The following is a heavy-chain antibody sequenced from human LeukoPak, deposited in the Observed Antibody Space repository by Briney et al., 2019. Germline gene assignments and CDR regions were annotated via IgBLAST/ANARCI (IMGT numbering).Heavy chain of an antibody. Sequence: GESLKISRKGSGYSFTSYWIGWVRQMPGKGLEWMGIIYPGDSDTRYSPSFQGQVTISADKSISTAYLQWSSLKASDTAMYYCARAAMVRGVIGWFDPWGQGTLVTVSS. J-gene: IGHJ5*02. D-gene: IGHD3-10*01. CDR2: IYPGDSDT. V-gene: IGHV5-51*01. CDR3: ARAAMVRGVIGWFDP. CDR1: GYSFTSYW.